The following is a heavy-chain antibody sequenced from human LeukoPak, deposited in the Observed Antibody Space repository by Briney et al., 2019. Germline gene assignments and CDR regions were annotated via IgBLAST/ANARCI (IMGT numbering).Heavy chain of an antibody. V-gene: IGHV1-2*02. CDR3: ILSSDYDFWRGNLGTFDY. Sequence: GASVKVSCKASGYTFTDYFMHWVRQAPGQGLEWMGWINPNSGGTNYAQKFQGRVTMTRDTSISTAYMELSRVRSDDTAVYYCILSSDYDFWRGNLGTFDYWGQGTLVSVSA. CDR2: INPNSGGT. D-gene: IGHD3-3*01. CDR1: GYTFTDYF. J-gene: IGHJ4*02.